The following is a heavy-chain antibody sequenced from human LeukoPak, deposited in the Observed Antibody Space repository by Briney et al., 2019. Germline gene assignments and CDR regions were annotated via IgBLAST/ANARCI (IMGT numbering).Heavy chain of an antibody. J-gene: IGHJ3*01. CDR1: VYTFTTYG. CDR2: MNPNNGVT. V-gene: IGHV1-18*01. D-gene: IGHD3-22*01. CDR3: ARVGFDSSGRHRYAFDF. Sequence: ASGSVSCTAAVYTFTTYGISSVRQAPRQRLGWVGGMNPNNGVTDIVKKLQGRVTMSTDTSTSTAYMELRSLRSDDTAVYCCARVGFDSSGRHRYAFDFWGAGKMVTVSS.